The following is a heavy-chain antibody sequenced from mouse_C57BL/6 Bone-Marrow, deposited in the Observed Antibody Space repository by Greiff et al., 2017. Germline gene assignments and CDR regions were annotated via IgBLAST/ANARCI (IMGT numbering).Heavy chain of an antibody. CDR1: GFTFSSYG. V-gene: IGHV5-6*01. CDR3: ARLSYGSSRDY. J-gene: IGHJ2*01. D-gene: IGHD1-1*01. CDR2: ISSAGSYT. Sequence: EVQLVESGGDLVKPGGSLKLSCAASGFTFSSYGMSWVRQTPDKRLEWVATISSAGSYTYSPATVKGRFPISRDNAKNTLYLQLSSLKSEDTAMSYCARLSYGSSRDYWGQGTTLTVSS.